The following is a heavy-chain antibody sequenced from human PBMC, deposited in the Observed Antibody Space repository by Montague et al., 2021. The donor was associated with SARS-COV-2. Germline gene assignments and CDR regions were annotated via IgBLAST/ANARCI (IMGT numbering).Heavy chain of an antibody. CDR1: GFSLSTPNVG. J-gene: IGHJ4*02. V-gene: IGHV2-5*01. CDR2: IYSNGDK. Sequence: PALVTPTQTLTLTCTFSGFSLSTPNVGVAWIRQPPGKALEWLAVIYSNGDKRYSPSLQRRLTITKGTSRNQVVLSLTNVDPLDTATYYCAHLIRYYDIFTGIPVDDWGQGTQVTVSS. CDR3: AHLIRYYDIFTGIPVDD. D-gene: IGHD3-9*01.